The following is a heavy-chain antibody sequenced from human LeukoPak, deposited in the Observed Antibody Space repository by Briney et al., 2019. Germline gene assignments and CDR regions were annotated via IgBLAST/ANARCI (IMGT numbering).Heavy chain of an antibody. V-gene: IGHV3-23*01. J-gene: IGHJ4*02. CDR1: GFTFSSHA. D-gene: IGHD6-13*01. CDR3: AKGGYSSSWFFDY. Sequence: GGSLRLSCAASGFTFSSHAMSWVRQAPGKGLEWVSAISGSGGSTYYADSVKGRFTISRDNSKNTLYLQMNSLRAEDTAVYYCAKGGYSSSWFFDYWGQGTLVTVSS. CDR2: ISGSGGST.